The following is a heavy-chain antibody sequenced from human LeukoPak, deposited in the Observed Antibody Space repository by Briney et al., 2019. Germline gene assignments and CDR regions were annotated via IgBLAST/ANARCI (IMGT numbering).Heavy chain of an antibody. CDR1: GGSISSYY. J-gene: IGHJ4*02. Sequence: PSETLSLTCTVSGGSISSYYWSWIRQPPGKGLEWIGYIYYSGSTNYNPSLKSRVTISVDTSKNQFSLKLSSVTAADTAVYYCARGELELAIDYWGQGTLVTVSS. V-gene: IGHV4-59*01. D-gene: IGHD1-7*01. CDR2: IYYSGST. CDR3: ARGELELAIDY.